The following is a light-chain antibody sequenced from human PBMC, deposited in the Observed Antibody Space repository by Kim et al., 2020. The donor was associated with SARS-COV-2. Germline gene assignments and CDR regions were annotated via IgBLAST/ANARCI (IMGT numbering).Light chain of an antibody. J-gene: IGKJ2*01. CDR3: KQHESPPYT. CDR2: RAS. CDR1: QDISNN. V-gene: IGKV1-33*01. Sequence: SASVGDRVTITCQGSQDISNNLNCYRQKPGSAPHLLIYRASISEDWDPSRFSASGSGTDFTFTISSLQSDDIATYYCKQHESPPYTFGHGTRLEI.